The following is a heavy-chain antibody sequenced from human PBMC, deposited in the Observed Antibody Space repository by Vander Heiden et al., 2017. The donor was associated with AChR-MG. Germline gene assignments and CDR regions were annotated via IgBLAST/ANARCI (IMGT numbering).Heavy chain of an antibody. CDR2: IKQDGSEK. V-gene: IGHV3-7*01. D-gene: IGHD6-13*01. CDR1: GFTFSSYW. Sequence: EVQLVESGGGLVQPGGSLRLSCAASGFTFSSYWMSWVRQAPGKGLEWVANIKQDGSEKYYVDSVKGRFTIPRDNAKNSLYLQMNSLRAEDTAVYYCARDSGSSSWPHYYGMDVWGQGTTVTVSS. CDR3: ARDSGSSSWPHYYGMDV. J-gene: IGHJ6*02.